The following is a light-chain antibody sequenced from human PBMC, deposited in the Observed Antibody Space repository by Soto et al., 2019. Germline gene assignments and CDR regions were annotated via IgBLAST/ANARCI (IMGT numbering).Light chain of an antibody. J-gene: IGLJ3*02. CDR1: SSNIGAGYD. CDR2: GNS. Sequence: QSVLTQPPSVSGATGQRVTISCTGCSSNIGAGYDVHWYQQLPGTAPKLLIYGNSSRPSGVPDRFSGSKSGTSASLAITGLQAEDESDYYCQSYDSSLSALFGGGTKLTVL. V-gene: IGLV1-40*01. CDR3: QSYDSSLSAL.